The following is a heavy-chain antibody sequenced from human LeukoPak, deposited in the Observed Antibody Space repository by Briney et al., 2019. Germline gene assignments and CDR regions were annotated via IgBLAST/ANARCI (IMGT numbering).Heavy chain of an antibody. CDR2: ISSSGYTI. Sequence: GGSLRLSCAASGFTFSNFAMTWVRQAPGKGLEWVSYISSSGYTIYYADSAKGRFTISRDNAKSSLYLEMNSLRAEDTAVYYCARGGYVSSPGLNWGQGTLVTVSS. CDR3: ARGGYVSSPGLN. D-gene: IGHD3-16*01. V-gene: IGHV3-48*03. J-gene: IGHJ4*02. CDR1: GFTFSNFA.